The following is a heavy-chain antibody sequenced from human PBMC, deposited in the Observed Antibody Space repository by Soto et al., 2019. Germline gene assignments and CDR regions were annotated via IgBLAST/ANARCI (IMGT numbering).Heavy chain of an antibody. J-gene: IGHJ6*02. CDR2: INPNSGGT. V-gene: IGHV1-2*02. D-gene: IGHD3-3*01. CDR1: GYTFTGYY. CDR3: ARDGPTYYDFWSGYYGMDV. Sequence: ASVKVSCKASGYTFTGYYMHWVRQAPGQGLEWMGWINPNSGGTNYAQKFQGRVTMTRDTSISTAYMELSRLRSDDTAVYYCARDGPTYYDFWSGYYGMDVWGQGTTVTVSS.